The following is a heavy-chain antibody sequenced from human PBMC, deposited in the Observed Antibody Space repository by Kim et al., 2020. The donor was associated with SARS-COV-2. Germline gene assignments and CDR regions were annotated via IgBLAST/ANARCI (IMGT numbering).Heavy chain of an antibody. CDR3: AKGPNSSGWFEYFDY. J-gene: IGHJ4*02. CDR1: GFTFSSYG. D-gene: IGHD6-19*01. CDR2: ISYDGSNT. Sequence: GGSLRLSCAASGFTFSSYGMHWVRQAPGKGLEWVAVISYDGSNTYYADSVKGRFTISRDNSKNTLYLQMNSLRAEDTAVYYCAKGPNSSGWFEYFDYWGQGTLVTVSS. V-gene: IGHV3-30*18.